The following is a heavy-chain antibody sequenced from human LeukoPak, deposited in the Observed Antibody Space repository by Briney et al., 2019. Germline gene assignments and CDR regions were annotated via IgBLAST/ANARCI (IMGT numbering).Heavy chain of an antibody. CDR2: IYSGDSDT. CDR3: ARQSYGSGSYYAYFDY. Sequence: GESLKISCKGSGYSFTSYWIGWVRQMPGKGLEWMGIIYSGDSDTRYSPSFQGQVTISADKSISTAYLQWSSLKASDTAMYYCARQSYGSGSYYAYFDYWGQGTLVTVSS. V-gene: IGHV5-51*01. CDR1: GYSFTSYW. D-gene: IGHD3-10*01. J-gene: IGHJ4*02.